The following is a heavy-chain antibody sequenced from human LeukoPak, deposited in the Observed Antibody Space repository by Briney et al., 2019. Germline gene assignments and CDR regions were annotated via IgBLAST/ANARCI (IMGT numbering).Heavy chain of an antibody. Sequence: GGSLRLSCAASGFTFSSYAMHWVRQAPGKGLEWVAVISYDGSNKYYADSVKGRFTISRDNSKNTLYLQMNSLRAEDTAVYYCARDSDGSGSYSYYYGMDVWGQGTTVTVSS. J-gene: IGHJ6*02. V-gene: IGHV3-30-3*01. D-gene: IGHD3-10*01. CDR1: GFTFSSYA. CDR2: ISYDGSNK. CDR3: ARDSDGSGSYSYYYGMDV.